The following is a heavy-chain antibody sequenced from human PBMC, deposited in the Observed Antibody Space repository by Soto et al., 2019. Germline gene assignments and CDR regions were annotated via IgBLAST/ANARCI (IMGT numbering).Heavy chain of an antibody. CDR3: VREGSHHSGNAGPWFDS. J-gene: IGHJ5*01. V-gene: IGHV1-69*06. Sequence: QVQLVQSGAEVKMPGSSVNVSCKTSGGVFSTYVITWVRQAPGQGLEWMGQIVPIFGTVKYAQKFQGRVTLTADKGTRTADMELSGLRFEDTAVYYCVREGSHHSGNAGPWFDSWGQGSLVSVSS. CDR2: IVPIFGTV. D-gene: IGHD2-15*01. CDR1: GGVFSTYV.